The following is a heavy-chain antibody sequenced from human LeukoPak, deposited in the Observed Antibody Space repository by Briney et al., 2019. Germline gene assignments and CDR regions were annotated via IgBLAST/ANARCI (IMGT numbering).Heavy chain of an antibody. CDR2: IIPIFGTT. Sequence: APVKVSCKASGGTFSNYAISWVRQAPGQGLEWMGGIIPIFGTTNYAQKFQGRVTITADKSTSTAYMELSSLRSEDTAVYYCARIGYCSTTSCLWGAFDIWGQGTMVTVSS. CDR3: ARIGYCSTTSCLWGAFDI. D-gene: IGHD2-2*01. J-gene: IGHJ3*02. CDR1: GGTFSNYA. V-gene: IGHV1-69*06.